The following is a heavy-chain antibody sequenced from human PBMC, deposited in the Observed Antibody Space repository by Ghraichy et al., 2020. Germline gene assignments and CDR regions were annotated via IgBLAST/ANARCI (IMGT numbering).Heavy chain of an antibody. CDR1: GFTFSTYC. CDR2: INRSGGSI. Sequence: GGSLRLSCAASGFTFSTYCMNWVRQVPGKGLVWVSSINRSGGSIHYADSMKGRFTVSRDNAKNSLYLQMNSLRAEDTAVYYCARDPVVAGARYFDLWGRGSLVIVHS. V-gene: IGHV3-21*01. CDR3: ARDPVVAGARYFDL. D-gene: IGHD6-19*01. J-gene: IGHJ2*01.